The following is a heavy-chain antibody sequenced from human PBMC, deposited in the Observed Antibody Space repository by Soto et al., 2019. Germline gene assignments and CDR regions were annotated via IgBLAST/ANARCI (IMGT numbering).Heavy chain of an antibody. CDR1: GFTFSSYW. CDR3: AREGFGCSYGY. D-gene: IGHD5-18*01. V-gene: IGHV3-74*01. CDR2: INSDASDI. Sequence: GGSLRLSCAASGFTFSSYWMHWVRQAPGKGLVWVSRINSDASDIYYADSVKGRFTISRDNAKNTLYLQMNSLRAEDTAVYYCAREGFGCSYGYWGQGIQVTVSS. J-gene: IGHJ4*02.